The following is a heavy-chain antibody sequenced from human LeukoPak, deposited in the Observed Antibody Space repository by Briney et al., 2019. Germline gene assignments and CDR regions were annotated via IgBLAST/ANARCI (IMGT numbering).Heavy chain of an antibody. CDR1: GFTFSSYS. D-gene: IGHD6-13*01. CDR2: ISSSSSYI. Sequence: PGGSLRLSCAASGFTFSSYSMNWVRQAPGKGLEWVSSISSSSSYIYYADSVKGRFTISRDNAKNSLYLQMNSLRAEDTAVYYCARDLHSSSWYWFDPWGQGTLVTVSS. J-gene: IGHJ5*02. V-gene: IGHV3-21*01. CDR3: ARDLHSSSWYWFDP.